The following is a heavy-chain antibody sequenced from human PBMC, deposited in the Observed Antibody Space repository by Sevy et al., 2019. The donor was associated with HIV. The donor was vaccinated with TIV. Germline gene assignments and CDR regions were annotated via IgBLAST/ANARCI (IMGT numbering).Heavy chain of an antibody. Sequence: GGSLRLSCAASGFTFDDYAMHWVRQAPGKGLEWVSGISWNSGSIGYADSVKGRFAISRDNAKNSLYLQMNSLRAEDTALYYCAKDINPRLYYYDSSGYYGIDYWGQGTLVTVSS. J-gene: IGHJ4*02. CDR1: GFTFDDYA. D-gene: IGHD3-22*01. CDR3: AKDINPRLYYYDSSGYYGIDY. CDR2: ISWNSGSI. V-gene: IGHV3-9*01.